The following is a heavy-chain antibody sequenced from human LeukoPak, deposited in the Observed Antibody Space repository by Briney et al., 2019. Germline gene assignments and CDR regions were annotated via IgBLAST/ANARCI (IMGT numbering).Heavy chain of an antibody. CDR3: ARQYSSSWYDEVTATLFDP. J-gene: IGHJ5*02. V-gene: IGHV4-4*09. CDR1: GGSISSYY. D-gene: IGHD6-13*01. CDR2: IYTSGST. Sequence: SETLSLTCTVSGGSISSYYWSWIRQPPGKGLEWIGYIYTSGSTNYNPSLKSRVTISVDTSKNQFSLKLSSVTAADAAVYYCARQYSSSWYDEVTATLFDPWGQGTLVTVSS.